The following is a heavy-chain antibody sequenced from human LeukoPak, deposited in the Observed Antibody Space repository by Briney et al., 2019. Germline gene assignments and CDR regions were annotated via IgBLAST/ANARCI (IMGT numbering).Heavy chain of an antibody. J-gene: IGHJ4*02. D-gene: IGHD6-19*01. V-gene: IGHV3-7*01. CDR3: AKDQGSGAFDY. Sequence: PGGSLRLSCAASELTLSNYCMTWVRQGPGKGLEWVATIKRDGAETYYVDSVRGRFTISRDNSKNTLYLQMNSLRGEDTAVYYCAKDQGSGAFDYWGQGTLVTVSS. CDR1: ELTLSNYC. CDR2: IKRDGAET.